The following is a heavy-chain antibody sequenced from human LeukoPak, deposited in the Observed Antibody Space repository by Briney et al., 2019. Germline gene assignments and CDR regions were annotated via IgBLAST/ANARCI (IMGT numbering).Heavy chain of an antibody. V-gene: IGHV4-39*07. CDR1: GFTVSSNY. Sequence: GSLRLSCAASGFTVSSNYMSWVRQAPGKGLEWIGSIYYSGSTYYNPSLKSRVTISVDTSKNQFSLKLSSVTAADTAVYYCASERYFYGDYADFQHWGQGTLVTVSS. J-gene: IGHJ1*01. CDR2: IYYSGST. D-gene: IGHD4-17*01. CDR3: ASERYFYGDYADFQH.